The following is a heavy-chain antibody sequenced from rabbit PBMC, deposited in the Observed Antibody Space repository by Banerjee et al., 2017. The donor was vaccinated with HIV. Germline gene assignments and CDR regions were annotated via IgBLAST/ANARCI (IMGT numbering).Heavy chain of an antibody. CDR1: GFSFSNKYV. D-gene: IGHD5-1*01. CDR3: ARDLACVFCLKFGL. V-gene: IGHV1S45*01. Sequence: QEQLEESGGVLVKPEGSLTLTCTASGFSFSNKYVMCWVRQAPGKGLEWIACINTSSGNSFCATMAKGRITISKTSSTKVTLQMASLTTADTATYFCARDLACVFCLKFGLWGPGTLVTVS. J-gene: IGHJ6*01. CDR2: INTSSGNS.